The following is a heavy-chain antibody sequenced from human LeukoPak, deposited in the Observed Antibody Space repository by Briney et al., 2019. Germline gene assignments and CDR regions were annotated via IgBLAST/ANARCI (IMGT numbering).Heavy chain of an antibody. V-gene: IGHV4-34*01. Sequence: SETLSLTCAVYGGSFSGHYWSWIRQPPGKGLEWIGEIDHSGSTNYNPSLKSRVTISVDTSKNQFSLKLNSVTAADTAVYYCARHYGPWGQGTLVTVSS. CDR3: ARHYGP. J-gene: IGHJ5*02. D-gene: IGHD3-16*01. CDR2: IDHSGST. CDR1: GGSFSGHY.